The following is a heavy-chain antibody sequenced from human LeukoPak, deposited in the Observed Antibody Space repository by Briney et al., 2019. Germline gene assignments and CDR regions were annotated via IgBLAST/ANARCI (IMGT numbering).Heavy chain of an antibody. D-gene: IGHD3-3*01. CDR2: IYYSGST. Sequence: SETLSLTCTVSGGSISSYYWSWIRQPPGKGLEWIGYIYYSGSTNYNPSLKSRVTISVDTSKNQFSLKLSSVTAADTAVYYCARSHFYDFWSGYYLVYYYYYYMDVWGKGTTVTVS. V-gene: IGHV4-59*12. CDR3: ARSHFYDFWSGYYLVYYYYYYMDV. J-gene: IGHJ6*03. CDR1: GGSISSYY.